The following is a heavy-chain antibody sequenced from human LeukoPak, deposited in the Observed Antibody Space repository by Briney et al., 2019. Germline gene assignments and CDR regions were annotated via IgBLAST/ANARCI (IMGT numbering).Heavy chain of an antibody. CDR3: AKETYYYDSSGYGPPWFDP. J-gene: IGHJ5*02. D-gene: IGHD3-22*01. Sequence: GGSLRLSCAASGFTFSSYAMSWVRQAPGKGLEWVSAISGSGGSTYYADSVKGRFTISRDDSKNTLNLQMNSLRAEDTAVYYCAKETYYYDSSGYGPPWFDPWGQGTLVTVSS. V-gene: IGHV3-23*01. CDR1: GFTFSSYA. CDR2: ISGSGGST.